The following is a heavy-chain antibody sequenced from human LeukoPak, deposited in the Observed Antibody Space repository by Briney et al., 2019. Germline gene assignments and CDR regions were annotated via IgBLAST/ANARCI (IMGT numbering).Heavy chain of an antibody. D-gene: IGHD3-22*01. V-gene: IGHV3-30*04. J-gene: IGHJ4*02. CDR3: AREITMIVVVITREFDY. CDR2: ISYDGSNK. CDR1: GFTFSSYA. Sequence: PGGSLRLPCAASGFTFSSYAMHWVRQAPGKGLEWVAVISYDGSNKYYADSVKGRLTISRDNSKNTLYLQMNSLRAEDTAVYYCAREITMIVVVITREFDYWGQGTLVTVSS.